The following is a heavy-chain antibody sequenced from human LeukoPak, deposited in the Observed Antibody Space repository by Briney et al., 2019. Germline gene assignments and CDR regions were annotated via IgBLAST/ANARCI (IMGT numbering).Heavy chain of an antibody. V-gene: IGHV1-2*02. D-gene: IGHD1-26*01. CDR3: ARSFSAGAIHFDY. Sequence: ASVKVSCKASGYTFTGYYMRRVRQAPGQGLEWMGWINPNSGGTNYAQKFQGRVTMTRDTSISTAYMELSRLRSDDTAVYYCARSFSAGAIHFDYWGQGTLVTVSS. J-gene: IGHJ4*02. CDR1: GYTFTGYY. CDR2: INPNSGGT.